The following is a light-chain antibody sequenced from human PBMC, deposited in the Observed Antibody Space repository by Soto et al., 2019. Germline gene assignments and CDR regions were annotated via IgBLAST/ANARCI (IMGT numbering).Light chain of an antibody. V-gene: IGKV3-11*01. CDR2: DAS. J-gene: IGKJ5*01. CDR3: QQRSNWPPIT. CDR1: QSVTIY. Sequence: EIVLTQSPATLSLSPGERATLSCRASQSVTIYLAWYQQKPGQAPRLLIHDASSRATGIPARFSGSGSGTDFTLTIGSLEPEDFAVFYCQQRSNWPPITFGQGTRLEMK.